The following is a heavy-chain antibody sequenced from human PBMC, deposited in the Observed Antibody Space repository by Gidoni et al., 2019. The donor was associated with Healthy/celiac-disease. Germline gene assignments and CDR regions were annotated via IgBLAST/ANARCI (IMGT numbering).Heavy chain of an antibody. V-gene: IGHV3-48*02. J-gene: IGHJ5*02. CDR1: GFTFSSYS. D-gene: IGHD3-9*01. CDR3: ARDCYDILTGDRWFDP. CDR2: ISSSSSTI. Sequence: EVQLVESGGGLVQPGGSLRLSCAAPGFTFSSYSMNWVRQAPGKGLELVSYISSSSSTIYYADSVKGRFTISRDNAKNSLYLQMNSLRDEDTAVYYCARDCYDILTGDRWFDPWGQGTLVTVSS.